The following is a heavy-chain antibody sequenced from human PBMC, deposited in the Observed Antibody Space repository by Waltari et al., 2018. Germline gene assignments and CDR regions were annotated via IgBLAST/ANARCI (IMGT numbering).Heavy chain of an antibody. D-gene: IGHD2-8*02. CDR2: INHSGST. CDR3: ARGMVLGYCDY. CDR1: GGSFSGYY. V-gene: IGHV4-34*01. J-gene: IGHJ4*02. Sequence: QVQLQQWGAGLLKPSETLSLTCAVYGGSFSGYYWSWIRQPPGKGLEWIGEINHSGSTNYNPSLKSRVTISVDTSKNQVSLKLSSVTAADTAVYYCARGMVLGYCDYWGQGTLVTVSS.